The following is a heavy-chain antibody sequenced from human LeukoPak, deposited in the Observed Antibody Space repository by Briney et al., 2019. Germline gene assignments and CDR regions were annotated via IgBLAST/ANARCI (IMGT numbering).Heavy chain of an antibody. D-gene: IGHD1-1*01. Sequence: PGGSLRLSCAASGFTFSSYSMNWVRQAPGKGLEWVSSISSSSSYIYYADSVKGRFTISRDNAKNTLYLQMNSLRAEDTAVYYCVRKYPGYNGMDVWGQGTTVTVSS. V-gene: IGHV3-21*01. CDR1: GFTFSSYS. J-gene: IGHJ6*02. CDR3: VRKYPGYNGMDV. CDR2: ISSSSSYI.